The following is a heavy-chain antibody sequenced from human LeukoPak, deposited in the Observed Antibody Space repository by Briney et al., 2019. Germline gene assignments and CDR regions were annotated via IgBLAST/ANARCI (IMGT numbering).Heavy chain of an antibody. J-gene: IGHJ4*02. CDR2: LSDSGGST. CDR3: AKDRRGCSSTSCYYRFDY. V-gene: IGHV3-23*01. CDR1: GFTFSSYA. Sequence: GGSLRLSCAASGFTFSSYAMSWVRQAPGKGLEWVSALSDSGGSTYYADSVKGRFTISRDNSKNTVYLQMNSLRAEDTAVYYCAKDRRGCSSTSCYYRFDYWGQGTLVTVSS. D-gene: IGHD2-2*01.